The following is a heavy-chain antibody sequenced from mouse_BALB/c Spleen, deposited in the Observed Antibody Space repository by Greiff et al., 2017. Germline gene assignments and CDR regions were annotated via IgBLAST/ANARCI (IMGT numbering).Heavy chain of an antibody. CDR3: ARDDYDGGAMDY. Sequence: VQLQQSGPGLVQPSQSLSITCTVSGFSLTSYGVHWVRQSPGKGLEWLGVICSGGSTDYNAAFISRLSISKDNSKSQVFFKMNSLQADDTAIYYCARDDYDGGAMDYWGQGTSVTVSS. CDR1: GFSLTSYG. CDR2: ICSGGST. V-gene: IGHV2-2*01. J-gene: IGHJ4*01. D-gene: IGHD2-4*01.